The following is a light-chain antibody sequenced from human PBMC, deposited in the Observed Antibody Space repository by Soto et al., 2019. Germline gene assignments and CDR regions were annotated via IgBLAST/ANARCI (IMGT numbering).Light chain of an antibody. V-gene: IGKV1-5*03. J-gene: IGKJ1*01. Sequence: DIPMTQSPSPLSGSLGDRVTITCRASQPLSSWLAWYQQKPGKASNLLIYQASTLKSRVLSRVSGSGSVTQFDLKISSLQPDDFATYYCHHSNIYSYAFCQGTTLE. CDR2: QAS. CDR3: HHSNIYSYA. CDR1: QPLSSW.